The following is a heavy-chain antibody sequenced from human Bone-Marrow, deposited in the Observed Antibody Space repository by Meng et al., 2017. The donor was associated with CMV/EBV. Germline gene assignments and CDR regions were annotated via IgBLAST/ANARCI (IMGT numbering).Heavy chain of an antibody. Sequence: SYYLDWVRRAPAAGIGGMQIINPSLGRISYAQKFQGRVTMTRDTSTSTVYIELSSLTSEDTLVYYCARAFARYCCGCSCYSGGWFDPWGQGTLVTVSS. CDR3: ARAFARYCCGCSCYSGGWFDP. D-gene: IGHD2-15*01. J-gene: IGHJ5*02. V-gene: IGHV1-46*01. CDR2: INPSLGRI. CDR1: SYY.